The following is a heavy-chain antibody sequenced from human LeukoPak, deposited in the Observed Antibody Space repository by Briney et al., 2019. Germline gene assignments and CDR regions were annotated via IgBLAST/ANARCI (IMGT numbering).Heavy chain of an antibody. Sequence: GGSLRLSCAAYGFTYDNYWMSWVRQAPGKGLEWVASIKQDGGEIYYVDSVRGRFIISRDNAKKSVYLQMNSLRAEDTAMYYCAKGRDGGFWGQGTLVTVSS. D-gene: IGHD3-16*01. J-gene: IGHJ4*02. CDR2: IKQDGGEI. CDR1: GFTYDNYW. V-gene: IGHV3-7*03. CDR3: AKGRDGGF.